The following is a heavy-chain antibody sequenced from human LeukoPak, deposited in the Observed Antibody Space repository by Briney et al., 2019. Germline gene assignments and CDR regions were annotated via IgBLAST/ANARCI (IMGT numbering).Heavy chain of an antibody. V-gene: IGHV4-59*12. J-gene: IGHJ4*02. CDR1: GGSIISYY. CDR3: ARDDY. CDR2: IYYSGGT. Sequence: SETLSLTCTVSGGSIISYYWSWIRQPPGKGLEWIGYIYYSGGTNYNPSLKSRLTISVDTSKNQFSLKLSSVTAADTAVYYCARDDYWGQGTLVTVSS.